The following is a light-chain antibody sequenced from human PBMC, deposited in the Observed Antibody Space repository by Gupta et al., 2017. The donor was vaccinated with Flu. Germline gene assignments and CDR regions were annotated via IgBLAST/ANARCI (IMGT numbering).Light chain of an antibody. CDR3: QQPSA. J-gene: IGKJ4*01. Sequence: EIVLTPSPATLSLSPGERATLSCRASQSVSSYLAWYQQKPGQAPRLLIYDASNSATGIPARFSGSGSGTDFTLTISSLEPEYFAVYYCQQPSAFGGGTKVEIK. CDR1: QSVSSY. V-gene: IGKV3-11*01. CDR2: DAS.